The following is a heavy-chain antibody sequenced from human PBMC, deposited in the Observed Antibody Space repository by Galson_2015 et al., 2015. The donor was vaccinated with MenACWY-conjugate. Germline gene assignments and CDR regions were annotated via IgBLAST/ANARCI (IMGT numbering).Heavy chain of an antibody. CDR3: ARGHYGMDV. CDR2: IKKDGSEK. V-gene: IGHV3-7*03. J-gene: IGHJ6*02. Sequence: SLRLSCAASGSTFEDYLMSWVRQAPGKGLEWVASIKKDGSEKYYVDSVKGRFTISRDNAKNSLYLEMNSLRVEDTAVYSCARGHYGMDVWGQGTTVTASS. CDR1: GSTFEDYL.